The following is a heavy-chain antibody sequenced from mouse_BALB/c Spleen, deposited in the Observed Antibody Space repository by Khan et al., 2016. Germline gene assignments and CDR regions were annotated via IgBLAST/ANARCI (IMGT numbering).Heavy chain of an antibody. CDR2: ISHSGDS. CDR1: GDSITSGH. Sequence: VQLKESGPSLVKPSQTLSLTCSVTGDSITSGHWNWIRKFPGNKFDFMGYISHSGDSYYNPSLKSRIAIMRATSKHQYYRHVNTVTTNVTATYYCAYCDDNGSAFAYWGQGTLVTVSA. J-gene: IGHJ3*01. CDR3: AYCDDNGSAFAY. D-gene: IGHD1-2*01. V-gene: IGHV3-8*02.